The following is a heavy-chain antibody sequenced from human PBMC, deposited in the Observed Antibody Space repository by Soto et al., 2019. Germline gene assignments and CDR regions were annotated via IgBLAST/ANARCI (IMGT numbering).Heavy chain of an antibody. CDR2: ISSNGGST. CDR1: GFTFSSYA. V-gene: IGHV3-64*01. D-gene: IGHD6-19*01. Sequence: LRLSCAASGFTFSSYAMHWVRQAPGKGLEYVSAISSNGGSTYYANSVKGRFTVSRDNSKNTLYLQMGSLRAEDMAVYYCAISSGWEQIDYWGQGTLVTVSS. J-gene: IGHJ4*02. CDR3: AISSGWEQIDY.